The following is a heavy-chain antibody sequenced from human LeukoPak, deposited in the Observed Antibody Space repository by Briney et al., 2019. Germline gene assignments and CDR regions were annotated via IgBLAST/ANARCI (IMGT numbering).Heavy chain of an antibody. CDR2: INPNSGVT. Sequence: ASVKVSCKASGYTFTGYYMHWVRQAPGQGLEWMGWINPNSGVTNYAQKLQGRVTMTRDTSISTVYMELSRVRSDDTAVYYCARGRLSYYYMDVWGKGTTVTVSS. V-gene: IGHV1-2*02. D-gene: IGHD5/OR15-5a*01. J-gene: IGHJ6*03. CDR3: ARGRLSYYYMDV. CDR1: GYTFTGYY.